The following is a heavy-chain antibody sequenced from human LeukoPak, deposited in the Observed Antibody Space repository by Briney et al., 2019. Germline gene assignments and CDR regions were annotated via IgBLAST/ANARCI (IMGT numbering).Heavy chain of an antibody. CDR3: ARKAAAVRDDAFDI. V-gene: IGHV3-7*01. CDR1: GFTFSSYW. D-gene: IGHD6-13*01. J-gene: IGHJ3*02. CDR2: IKQDGSEK. Sequence: PGGSLRLSCAASGFTFSSYWMSWVRQAPGKGLEWVANIKQDGSEKYYVDSVKGRFTISRDNAKNSLYLQMNSLRAEDTAVYYCARKAAAVRDDAFDIWGQGTMVTVSS.